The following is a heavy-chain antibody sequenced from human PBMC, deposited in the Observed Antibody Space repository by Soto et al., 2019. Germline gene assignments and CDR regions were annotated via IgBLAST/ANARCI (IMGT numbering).Heavy chain of an antibody. J-gene: IGHJ3*01. V-gene: IGHV3-23*01. D-gene: IGHD6-13*01. CDR1: GFTFSAYA. CDR3: AKSRGYTLGGDAFDV. Sequence: EVPLLESGGDLVQPGGSLRLSCAASGFTFSAYALSWVRQAPGKGLEWVSSVSAGGTSTYYVDSGKGRFTISRDKAKNSLYLQMNSLRVEDTAVYYCAKSRGYTLGGDAFDVWGRGTMVIVSS. CDR2: VSAGGTST.